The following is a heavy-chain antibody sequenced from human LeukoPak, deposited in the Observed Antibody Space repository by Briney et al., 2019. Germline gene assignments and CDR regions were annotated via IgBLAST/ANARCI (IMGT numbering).Heavy chain of an antibody. CDR1: GGSFSDYY. V-gene: IGHV4-59*01. J-gene: IGHJ4*02. D-gene: IGHD3-22*01. CDR2: IYYSGST. CDR3: ARYYYDSSGYALFDY. Sequence: PSETLSLTCAVYGGSFSDYYWSWIRQPPGKGLEWIGYIYYSGSTNYNPSLKSRVTISVDTSKNQFSLKLSSVTAADTAVYYCARYYYDSSGYALFDYWGQGTLVTVSS.